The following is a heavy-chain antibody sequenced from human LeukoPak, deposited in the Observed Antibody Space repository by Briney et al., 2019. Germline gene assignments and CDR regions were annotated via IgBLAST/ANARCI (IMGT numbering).Heavy chain of an antibody. CDR3: ARSGPIAVAGVDY. Sequence: SETLSPTCLVSGGSISSYYCGWIRQPAGKGLEWIGRIYSSGNTNYNPSLKSRVTILVDKSKNQFSLKLSSVTAADTAVYYCARSGPIAVAGVDYWGQGTLVTVSS. J-gene: IGHJ4*02. CDR1: GGSISSYY. V-gene: IGHV4-4*07. CDR2: IYSSGNT. D-gene: IGHD6-19*01.